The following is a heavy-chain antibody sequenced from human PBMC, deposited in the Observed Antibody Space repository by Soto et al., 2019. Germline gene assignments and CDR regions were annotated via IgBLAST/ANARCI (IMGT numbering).Heavy chain of an antibody. CDR3: ARDRRAYSNSWYGANNWFDP. CDR1: GGSVSSGSYY. D-gene: IGHD6-13*01. CDR2: IYYSGST. Sequence: QVQLQESGPGLVKPSETLSLTCTVSGGSVSSGSYYWSWIRQPPGKGLEWIGYIYYSGSTNYNPSLKSRVTISVDTSKNQFSLKLSSVTAADTAVYYCARDRRAYSNSWYGANNWFDPWGQGTLVTVSS. J-gene: IGHJ5*02. V-gene: IGHV4-61*01.